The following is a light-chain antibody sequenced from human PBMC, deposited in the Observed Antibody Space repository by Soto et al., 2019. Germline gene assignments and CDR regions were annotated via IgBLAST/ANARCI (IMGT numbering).Light chain of an antibody. V-gene: IGKV1-27*01. CDR2: AAS. Sequence: DMQMTQSPSSLSASVGDRVTITCRAIQGISNYLDWYQQKPGKVPKLLIYAASTLHSGVPSRFSGSGSGTDFSLTISSLQPDDFGTYSSHKYNIAPHTFCTVTKLEIK. CDR3: HKYNIAPHT. J-gene: IGKJ2*01. CDR1: QGISNY.